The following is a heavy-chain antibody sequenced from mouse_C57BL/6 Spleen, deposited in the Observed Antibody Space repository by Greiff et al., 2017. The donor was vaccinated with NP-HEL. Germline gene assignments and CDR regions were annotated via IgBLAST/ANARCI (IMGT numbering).Heavy chain of an antibody. V-gene: IGHV14-4*01. Sequence: VQLQQPGAELVKPGASVKLSCKASGYTFTSYWMHWVKQRPGRGLEWIGWIDPENGDTEYASKFQGKATITADTSSNTAYLQLSSLTSEDTAVYYCTTGGSFDYWGQGTTLTVSS. CDR3: TTGGSFDY. CDR1: GYTFTSYW. D-gene: IGHD1-1*01. J-gene: IGHJ2*01. CDR2: IDPENGDT.